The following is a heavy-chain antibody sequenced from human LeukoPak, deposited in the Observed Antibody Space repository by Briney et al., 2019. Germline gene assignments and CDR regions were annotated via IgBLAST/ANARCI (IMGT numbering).Heavy chain of an antibody. CDR2: IRSKAYGGTT. CDR3: TRDTGDSSGWYYFDY. CDR1: GFIFGDYA. V-gene: IGHV3-49*03. J-gene: IGHJ4*02. D-gene: IGHD6-19*01. Sequence: GGSLRLSCTASGFIFGDYAMSWFRQAPGKRPEWVGFIRSKAYGGTTEYAASVKGRFTISRDDSKGIAYLQVNSLKTEDTAVYYCTRDTGDSSGWYYFDYWGQGTLVTVSS.